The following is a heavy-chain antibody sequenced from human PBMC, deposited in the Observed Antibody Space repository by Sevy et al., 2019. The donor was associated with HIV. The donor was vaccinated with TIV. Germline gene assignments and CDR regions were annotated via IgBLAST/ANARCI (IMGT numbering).Heavy chain of an antibody. J-gene: IGHJ4*02. CDR2: IWYDGSEK. Sequence: GGSLRLSCAASGFTFSDYGMHWVRQAPGKGLEWVAVIWYDGSEKYYADSVKGRFTISRDNSKNTLDLQMNSLRAEDMAVYYCARRSYYYDIDYWGQGTLVTVSS. CDR3: ARRSYYYDIDY. CDR1: GFTFSDYG. V-gene: IGHV3-33*01. D-gene: IGHD3-22*01.